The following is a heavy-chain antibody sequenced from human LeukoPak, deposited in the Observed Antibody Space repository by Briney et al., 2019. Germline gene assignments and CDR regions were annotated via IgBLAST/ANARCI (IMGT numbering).Heavy chain of an antibody. CDR3: AREGIAVADTYYYYYMDV. CDR1: GGSISSYY. Sequence: SETLSLTCIVSGGSISSYYWSWIRQPAGKGLEWIGRIYSSGSTNYNPSLKSRVTISVDTSKNQFSLKLSSVTAADTAVYYCAREGIAVADTYYYYYMDVWGKGTWVTVSS. J-gene: IGHJ6*03. V-gene: IGHV4-4*07. CDR2: IYSSGST. D-gene: IGHD6-19*01.